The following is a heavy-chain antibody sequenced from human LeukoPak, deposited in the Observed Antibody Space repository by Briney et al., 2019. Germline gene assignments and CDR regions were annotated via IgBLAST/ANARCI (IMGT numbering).Heavy chain of an antibody. J-gene: IGHJ4*02. CDR3: AKDDCGDTCYPGGY. CDR2: INAGNGDT. CDR1: GYTFTKYV. V-gene: IGHV1-3*01. Sequence: ASVKVSCKASGYTFTKYVVHWVRQAPGQRPEWMGWINAGNGDTKYSQNFQDRVTITRDTSANTAYMELSSLTSEDTALYYCAKDDCGDTCYPGGYWGQGTLVTVSS. D-gene: IGHD2-21*01.